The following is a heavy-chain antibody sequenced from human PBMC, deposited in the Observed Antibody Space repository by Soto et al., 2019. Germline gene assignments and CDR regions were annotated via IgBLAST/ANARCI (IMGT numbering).Heavy chain of an antibody. V-gene: IGHV4-59*08. J-gene: IGHJ5*02. CDR2: IYYSGST. Sequence: SETLSLTCTVSGGSISSYYWSWIRQPPGRGLEWIGYIYYSGSTNYNPSLKSRVTISVDTSKNQFSLKLSSVTAADTAVYYCARHYRANWFDPWGQGTLVTVSS. D-gene: IGHD4-4*01. CDR3: ARHYRANWFDP. CDR1: GGSISSYY.